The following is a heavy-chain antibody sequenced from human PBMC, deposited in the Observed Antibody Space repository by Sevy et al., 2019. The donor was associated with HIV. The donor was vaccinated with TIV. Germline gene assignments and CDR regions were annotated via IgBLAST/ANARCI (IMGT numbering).Heavy chain of an antibody. D-gene: IGHD3-16*01. CDR3: ATDRGGAASPPRAFDI. Sequence: GESLKISCVASGFTFSHYGMHWVRQAPGKGLEWVALISYDGSNKYYADSVKGRFTISRDNSKSRLYLQMNSLRAEDTAVYYCATDRGGAASPPRAFDIWGQGTLVTVSS. CDR2: ISYDGSNK. J-gene: IGHJ3*02. V-gene: IGHV3-30*03. CDR1: GFTFSHYG.